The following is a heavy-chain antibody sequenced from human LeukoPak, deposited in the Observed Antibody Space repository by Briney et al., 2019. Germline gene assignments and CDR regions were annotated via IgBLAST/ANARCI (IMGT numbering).Heavy chain of an antibody. CDR1: GGSISSYY. Sequence: PSETLSPTCTVSGGSISSYYWSWIRQPPGKGLEWIGHIYYSGSTDYNPSLKSRVTISVDTSKNQFSLKLSSVTAADTAVYYCATQLNPYSGSYPSAFDIWGQGTMVTVSS. CDR2: IYYSGST. J-gene: IGHJ3*02. V-gene: IGHV4-59*12. D-gene: IGHD1-26*01. CDR3: ATQLNPYSGSYPSAFDI.